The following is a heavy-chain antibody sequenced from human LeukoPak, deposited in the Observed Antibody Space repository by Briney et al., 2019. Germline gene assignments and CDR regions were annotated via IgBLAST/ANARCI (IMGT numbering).Heavy chain of an antibody. V-gene: IGHV3-7*01. CDR3: TTDPTYYDFWSGQPFDY. J-gene: IGHJ4*02. CDR1: GFTFNSYW. Sequence: GGSLRLSCAASGFTFNSYWMSWVRQAPGKGLEWVANIKPDGSEEYYVDSVKDRFTISRDNAKNSLYLQMNSLRAEDTAVYYCTTDPTYYDFWSGQPFDYWGQGTLVTVSS. D-gene: IGHD3-3*01. CDR2: IKPDGSEE.